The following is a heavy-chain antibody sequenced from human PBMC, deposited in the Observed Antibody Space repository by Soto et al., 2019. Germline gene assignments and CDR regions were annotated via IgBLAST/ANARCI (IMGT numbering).Heavy chain of an antibody. V-gene: IGHV3-33*01. CDR2: IWYDGSNK. CDR3: ARAGYYDSSSHFDF. CDR1: GFTFSSYG. J-gene: IGHJ4*02. Sequence: QVQLVESGGGVVQPGRSLRLSCAASGFTFSSYGMHWVRQAPGKGLEWVAVIWYDGSNKYYADSVKGRFTISRDNSKNTLYLQMNSLRAEYPAVYYCARAGYYDSSSHFDFWGQGTLVTVSS. D-gene: IGHD3-22*01.